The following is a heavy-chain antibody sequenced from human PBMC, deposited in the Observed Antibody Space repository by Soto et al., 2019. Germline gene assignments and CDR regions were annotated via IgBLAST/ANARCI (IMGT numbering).Heavy chain of an antibody. J-gene: IGHJ4*02. CDR1: GGSVSYNSYY. CDR3: ARLVVVAPVANV. V-gene: IGHV4-39*01. CDR2: IFYTRTT. Sequence: SATLSLTCSVSGGSVSYNSYYWGWIRQPPGKGLEWVGGIFYTRTTYYNPSLKDRLSISVDTSKNSFSLNLTSVTAADTAVYFCARLVVVAPVANVWGQGALVTVSS. D-gene: IGHD2-21*01.